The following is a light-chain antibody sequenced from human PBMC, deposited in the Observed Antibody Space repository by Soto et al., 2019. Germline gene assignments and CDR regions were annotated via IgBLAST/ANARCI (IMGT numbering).Light chain of an antibody. Sequence: QSVLTQPPSASGTPGQRVTISCSGSSSDIGSNTVHWYQQVQGTTPKLLIYINNQRPSGVPDRFSGSKSGTSDSLAISGLQSEDEDDYYCAAWDVSLKGVVFGGGTKLTVL. J-gene: IGLJ2*01. CDR1: SSDIGSNT. V-gene: IGLV1-44*01. CDR2: INN. CDR3: AAWDVSLKGVV.